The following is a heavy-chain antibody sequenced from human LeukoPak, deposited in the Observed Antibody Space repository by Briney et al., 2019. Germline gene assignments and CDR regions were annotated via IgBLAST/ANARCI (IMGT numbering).Heavy chain of an antibody. J-gene: IGHJ4*02. CDR2: ISYDGSNK. CDR3: ARGLSAMSQQLVPENFDY. Sequence: GGSLRLSCAASGFTFSSYAMHWVRQAPGKGLEWVAVISYDGSNKYYADSVKGRFTISRDNSKNTLYLQMNSLRAEDTAVYYCARGLSAMSQQLVPENFDYWGQGTLVTVSS. V-gene: IGHV3-30-3*01. CDR1: GFTFSSYA. D-gene: IGHD6-13*01.